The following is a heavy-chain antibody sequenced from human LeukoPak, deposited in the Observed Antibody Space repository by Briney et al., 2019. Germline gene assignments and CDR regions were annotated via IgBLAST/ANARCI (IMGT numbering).Heavy chain of an antibody. V-gene: IGHV3-48*03. J-gene: IGHJ4*02. CDR3: ARGAYYDSSGYEY. D-gene: IGHD3-22*01. Sequence: PGGSLRLSCAASGIIFSNYPMHWVRQAPGKGLEWVSYISSSGSNIYYADSVKGRFNISRDNDKNSLYLQMNSLRAEDTAVYYCARGAYYDSSGYEYWGQGTLVTVSS. CDR1: GIIFSNYP. CDR2: ISSSGSNI.